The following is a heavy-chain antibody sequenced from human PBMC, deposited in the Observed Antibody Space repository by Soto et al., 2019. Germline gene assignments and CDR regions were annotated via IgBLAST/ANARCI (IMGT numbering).Heavy chain of an antibody. D-gene: IGHD2-15*01. CDR1: GGTFSSYT. V-gene: IGHV1-69*08. CDR2: IIAILGIA. CDR3: ARDKGYCSGGSCTSRLSAFDI. J-gene: IGHJ3*02. Sequence: QVQLVQSGAEVKKPGSSVKVSCKASGGTFSSYTISWVRQAHGQGLEWMGRIIAILGIANYAQKFQGRVTITADKSTSRAYMKLSSLRSEDTAVYYCARDKGYCSGGSCTSRLSAFDIWGQGTMVTVSS.